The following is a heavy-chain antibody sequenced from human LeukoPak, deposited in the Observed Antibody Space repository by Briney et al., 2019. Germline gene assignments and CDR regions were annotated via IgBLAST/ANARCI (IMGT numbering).Heavy chain of an antibody. V-gene: IGHV4-39*07. J-gene: IGHJ5*02. CDR1: GGSISSSSYY. CDR3: ARDNKYSYGLNWFDP. Sequence: ASETLSLTCTVSGGSISSSSYYWGWIRQPPGKGLEWIGSIYYSGSTYYNPSLKSRVTISVDTSKNQFSLKLSSVTAADTAVYYCARDNKYSYGLNWFDPWGQGTLVTVSS. D-gene: IGHD5-18*01. CDR2: IYYSGST.